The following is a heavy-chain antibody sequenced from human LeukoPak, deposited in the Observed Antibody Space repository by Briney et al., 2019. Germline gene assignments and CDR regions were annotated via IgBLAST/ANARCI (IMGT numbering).Heavy chain of an antibody. J-gene: IGHJ4*02. D-gene: IGHD4-23*01. Sequence: SETLSLTCAVSGGSISTNTWWSWVRQPPGKGLEWIGQTSHDGNADYTPSLKSRVTISVDKSKNQLSLKLNSVTAADSAVYYCAKHGGRYFDSWGQGTLVTVSS. V-gene: IGHV4-4*02. CDR1: GGSISTNTW. CDR2: TSHDGNA. CDR3: AKHGGRYFDS.